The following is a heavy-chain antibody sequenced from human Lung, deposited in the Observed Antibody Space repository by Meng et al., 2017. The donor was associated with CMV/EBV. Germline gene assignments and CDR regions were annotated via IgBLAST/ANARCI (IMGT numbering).Heavy chain of an antibody. J-gene: IGHJ6*01. CDR1: GGTFSSYA. V-gene: IGHV1-69*10. CDR2: IIPILGIA. CDR3: ARAIIRGVPAVDYYYGMDV. Sequence: SXXVSXKASGGTFSSYAISWVRQAPGQGLEWMGGIIPILGIANYAQKFQGRVMITADKSTSTAYMELSSLRSEDTAVYYCARAIIRGVPAVDYYYGMDVWXQGNTV. D-gene: IGHD2-2*01.